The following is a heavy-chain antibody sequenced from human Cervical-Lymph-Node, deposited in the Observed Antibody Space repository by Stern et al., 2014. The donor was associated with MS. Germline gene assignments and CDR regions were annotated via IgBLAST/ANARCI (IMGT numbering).Heavy chain of an antibody. Sequence: EVQLVESGGGLVKPGGSLRLSCAASGFTFSSYSMNLVRQPPGKGLAWVASISSGGSYIYYADSLKGRFTISRDNAKNSLYLQMNSLRAEDTAVYYCARGRGGNYRYYFDYWGQGTLVTVSS. CDR2: ISSGGSYI. CDR1: GFTFSSYS. CDR3: ARGRGGNYRYYFDY. D-gene: IGHD4-23*01. J-gene: IGHJ4*02. V-gene: IGHV3-21*01.